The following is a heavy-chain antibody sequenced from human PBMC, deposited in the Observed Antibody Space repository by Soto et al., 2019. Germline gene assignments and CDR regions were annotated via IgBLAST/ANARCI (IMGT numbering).Heavy chain of an antibody. V-gene: IGHV1-8*02. CDR2: MNPNSGNA. CDR3: ATSQRGYSFADC. Sequence: QVQLVQSGAEVKKPGASVKVSCKASGYIFTSYDINWVRQATGQRLEWMGWMNPNSGNAGSVQKFQGRGTMTRNTSIGTAYMELSSLRSDDTAAYYCATSQRGYSFADCWGQGTLVSVSS. CDR1: GYIFTSYD. J-gene: IGHJ4*02. D-gene: IGHD5-18*01.